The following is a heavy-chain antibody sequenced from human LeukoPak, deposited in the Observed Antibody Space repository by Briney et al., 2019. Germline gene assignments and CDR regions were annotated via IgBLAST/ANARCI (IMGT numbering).Heavy chain of an antibody. Sequence: PGGSLRLSCAASGFTFSSYWMSWVRQAPGKGLEWVANRKQDGSEKYYVDSVKGRFTISRDNAKNSLYLQMNSLRAEDTAVYYCARAVGGQWLVDNTFDYWGQGTLVTVSS. CDR3: ARAVGGQWLVDNTFDY. V-gene: IGHV3-7*03. CDR1: GFTFSSYW. CDR2: RKQDGSEK. J-gene: IGHJ4*02. D-gene: IGHD6-19*01.